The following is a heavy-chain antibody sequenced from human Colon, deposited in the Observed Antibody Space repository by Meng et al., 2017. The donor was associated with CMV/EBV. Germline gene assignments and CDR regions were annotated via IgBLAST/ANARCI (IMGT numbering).Heavy chain of an antibody. J-gene: IGHJ6*02. CDR1: GFAVGGAY. CDR3: ATGKAVAGKSYYYYGMGL. D-gene: IGHD6-19*01. V-gene: IGHV3-7*01. Sequence: GESLKISCAASGFAVGGAYMAWVRQAPGKGLEWVANIKQGGGEKYYVDSVKGRFIISRDNAKNSLYLQLNSLRAEDTAVYYCATGKAVAGKSYYYYGMGLWGQGTTVTVSS. CDR2: IKQGGGEK.